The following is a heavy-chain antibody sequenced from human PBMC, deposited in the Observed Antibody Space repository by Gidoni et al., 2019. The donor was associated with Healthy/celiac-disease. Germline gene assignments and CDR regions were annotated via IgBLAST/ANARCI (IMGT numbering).Heavy chain of an antibody. V-gene: IGHV3-30*18. CDR3: AKDRGGKLRGYYYGMDV. CDR1: GFPFSTYG. J-gene: IGHJ6*02. D-gene: IGHD4-17*01. Sequence: QVQLVESGGGVVQPGRSLRLSCAASGFPFSTYGMHGVRQAPGKGLEWVAVTSYDGSNEYHADSVKGRFSISRDNTKNTLYLQMNSLRAEDTAVYYGAKDRGGKLRGYYYGMDVWGQGTTVTVSS. CDR2: TSYDGSNE.